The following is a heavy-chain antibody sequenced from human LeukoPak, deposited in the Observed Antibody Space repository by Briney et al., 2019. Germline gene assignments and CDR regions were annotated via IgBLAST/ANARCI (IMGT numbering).Heavy chain of an antibody. CDR3: ARGRSGVRFLEWLDAFDI. V-gene: IGHV1-69*05. D-gene: IGHD3-3*01. Sequence: SVKVSCKASGGTFSSYAISWVRQAPGQGLEWMGGIIPIFGTANYAQKFQGRVTITTDESTSTAYMELSSLRSEDTAVYYCARGRSGVRFLEWLDAFDIWGQGTMVTVSS. CDR1: GGTFSSYA. CDR2: IIPIFGTA. J-gene: IGHJ3*02.